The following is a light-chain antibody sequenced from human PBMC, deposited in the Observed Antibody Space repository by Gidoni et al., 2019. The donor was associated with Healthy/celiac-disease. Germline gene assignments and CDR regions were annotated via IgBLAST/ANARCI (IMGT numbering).Light chain of an antibody. CDR1: QSVSSSY. CDR3: QQYGSSLPMYT. CDR2: GAS. J-gene: IGKJ2*01. V-gene: IGKV3-20*01. Sequence: EIVLTQSPGPLSLSPGERATLSCRASQSVSSSYLAWYQQKPGQAPMLLIYGASSRATGIPDRFSGSGSGTDFTLTISRLEPEDFAVYYCQQYGSSLPMYTFGQGTKLEIK.